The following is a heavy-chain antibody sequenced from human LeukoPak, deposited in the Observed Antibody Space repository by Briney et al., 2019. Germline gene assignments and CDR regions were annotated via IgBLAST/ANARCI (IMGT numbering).Heavy chain of an antibody. D-gene: IGHD2-15*01. CDR2: IYPGDSDT. CDR3: ARARYCSGGRCYFDY. J-gene: IGHJ4*02. V-gene: IGHV5-51*01. CDR1: GYSFTSYW. Sequence: GESLKISCKGSGYSFTSYWIGWVRQMPGKGLEWMGIIYPGDSDTRYSPSFQGQVTISADKSISTAYLQWSSLKASDTAMYYCARARYCSGGRCYFDYRGQGTLVTVSS.